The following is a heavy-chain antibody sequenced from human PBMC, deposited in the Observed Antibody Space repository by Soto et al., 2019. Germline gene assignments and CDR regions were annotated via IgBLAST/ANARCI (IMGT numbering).Heavy chain of an antibody. D-gene: IGHD3-10*01. J-gene: IGHJ6*02. CDR1: GFTFSDCS. V-gene: IGHV3-30*18. CDR3: AKDIKCEDFTYGYFYYGMDV. Sequence: VGSLRVSCAASGFTFSDCSMHWVRQAPGKGLEWVASTSYNGNNKYYGDSVKGRFTISRDNSKNTLHLEMITLRPEDTAVYYCAKDIKCEDFTYGYFYYGMDVWGQGTTVTVSS. CDR2: TSYNGNNK.